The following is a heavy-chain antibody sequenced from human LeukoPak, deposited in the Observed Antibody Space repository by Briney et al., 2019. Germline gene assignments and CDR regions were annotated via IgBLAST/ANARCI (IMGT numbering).Heavy chain of an antibody. V-gene: IGHV1-8*01. D-gene: IGHD4-11*01. Sequence: VASVKVSCKASGYTFTSYDINWVRQATGQGLEWMGWMNPNSGNTGYAQKFQGRVTMTRNTSISTAYMELSSLRSEDTAVYYCARALRRRGNYVVYCYYYYMDVWGKGTTVTVSS. CDR3: ARALRRRGNYVVYCYYYYMDV. CDR1: GYTFTSYD. CDR2: MNPNSGNT. J-gene: IGHJ6*03.